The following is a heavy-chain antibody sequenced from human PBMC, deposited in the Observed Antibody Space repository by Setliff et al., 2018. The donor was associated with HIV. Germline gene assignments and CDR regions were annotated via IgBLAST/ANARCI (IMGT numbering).Heavy chain of an antibody. CDR1: GGTFGIYG. D-gene: IGHD2-2*01. CDR3: ARESACSSTSCPKALDY. CDR2: TIPMFGTA. J-gene: IGHJ4*02. V-gene: IGHV1-69*05. Sequence: SVKVSCKASGGTFGIYGISWVRQAPGQGLEWMGGTIPMFGTANYAQKFQGRVTITTDESTNTGYMELSSLRSEDTAVYYCARESACSSTSCPKALDYWGQGTLVTVSS.